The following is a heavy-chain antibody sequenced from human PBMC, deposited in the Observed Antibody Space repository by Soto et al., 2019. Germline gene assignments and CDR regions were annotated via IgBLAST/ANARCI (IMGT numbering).Heavy chain of an antibody. J-gene: IGHJ3*02. CDR3: ARELYFEESDGFSWHDVFDI. CDR2: IYQSGST. Sequence: PSETLSLTCAVSGGALSSSAYSWSWIRQPPGKGLEWIGFIYQSGSTYYNPSLKSRVTMSLDRPKNQFSLKLSSVTAADTAVYYCARELYFEESDGFSWHDVFDIWGQGTMVTVSS. CDR1: GGALSSSAYS. V-gene: IGHV4-30-2*01. D-gene: IGHD3-10*01.